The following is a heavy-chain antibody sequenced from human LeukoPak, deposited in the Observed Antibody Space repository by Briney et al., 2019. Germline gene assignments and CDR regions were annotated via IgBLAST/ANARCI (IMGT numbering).Heavy chain of an antibody. Sequence: SETLSLTCAVYGGSFSGYYWSWIRQPPGKGLEWIGEINHSGSTNYNPSLKSRVTISVDTSKNQFSLKLSSVTAADTAVYYCARDNWNYGSSMGVWGQGTTVTVSS. CDR3: ARDNWNYGSSMGV. CDR2: INHSGST. J-gene: IGHJ6*02. CDR1: GGSFSGYY. D-gene: IGHD1-7*01. V-gene: IGHV4-34*01.